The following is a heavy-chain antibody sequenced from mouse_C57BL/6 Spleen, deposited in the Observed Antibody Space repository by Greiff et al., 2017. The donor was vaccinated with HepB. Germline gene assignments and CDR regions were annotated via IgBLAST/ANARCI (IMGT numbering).Heavy chain of an antibody. J-gene: IGHJ1*03. CDR1: GFNIKDDY. CDR2: IDPENGDT. V-gene: IGHV14-4*01. D-gene: IGHD1-1*01. CDR3: TTSGSGYWYFDV. Sequence: VQLQQSGAELVRPGASVKLSCTASGFNIKDDYMHWVKQRPEQGLEWIGWIDPENGDTEYASKFQGKATITADTSSNTAYLQLSSLTSEDTAVYYCTTSGSGYWYFDVWGTGTTVTVSS.